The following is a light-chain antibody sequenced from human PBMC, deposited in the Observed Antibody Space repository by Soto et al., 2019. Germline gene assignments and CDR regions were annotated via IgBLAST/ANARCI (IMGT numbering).Light chain of an antibody. J-gene: IGKJ2*01. V-gene: IGKV3-15*01. CDR1: QSVSRN. CDR2: GAS. Sequence: EIVMTQSPVTLSVSPGERATLSCRTSQSVSRNLAWYQQKPGQAPRLLIYGASTRATGIPARFSGSGSGTEFTLTISSLQSEDFAVYYCQQYNYWPPYTFGQGTKLEIK. CDR3: QQYNYWPPYT.